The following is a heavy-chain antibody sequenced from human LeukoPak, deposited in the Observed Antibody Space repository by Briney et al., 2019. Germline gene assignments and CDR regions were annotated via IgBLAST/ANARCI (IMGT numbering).Heavy chain of an antibody. J-gene: IGHJ6*02. D-gene: IGHD5-12*01. V-gene: IGHV5-51*01. CDR1: GYSFTSYW. CDR3: ARQEQDIANYYYYGMDV. CDR2: IYPGDSDT. Sequence: GESLKISCKGSGYSFTSYWIGWVRQMPGKGLEWMGIIYPGDSDTRYSPSFQGQVTISAGKSISTAYLQWSSLKASDTAMYYCARQEQDIANYYYYGMDVWGQGTTVTVSS.